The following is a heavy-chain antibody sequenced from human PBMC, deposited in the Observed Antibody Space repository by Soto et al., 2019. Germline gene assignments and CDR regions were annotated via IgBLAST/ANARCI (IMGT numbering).Heavy chain of an antibody. CDR2: TCYRSKWFN. J-gene: IGHJ4*02. Sequence: SQTLSLTCAISGDSVSSNGAAWNWFRQSPSRGLEWLGRTCYRSKWFNNYAVSVQGRITINPDTSKNQFSLQLNSVTPEDTAVYYCARDPPYSVSIFDYWGQGTLVTVSS. CDR3: ARDPPYSVSIFDY. V-gene: IGHV6-1*01. D-gene: IGHD1-26*01. CDR1: GDSVSSNGAA.